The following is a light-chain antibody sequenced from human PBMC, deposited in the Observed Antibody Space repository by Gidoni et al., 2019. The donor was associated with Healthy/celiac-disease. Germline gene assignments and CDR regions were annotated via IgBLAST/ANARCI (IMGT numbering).Light chain of an antibody. V-gene: IGLV2-14*01. CDR1: SSDVGGYNY. CDR3: SSYTSSSTVV. CDR2: EVS. Sequence: QSALTQPASVSGSPGQSITISCTGTSSDVGGYNYVSWYQQHTGKAPKLMIYEVSNRPSGVSKRCSGSKSGNTASLTISGLQAEDEADYYCSSYTSSSTVVFGGGTKLTVL. J-gene: IGLJ2*01.